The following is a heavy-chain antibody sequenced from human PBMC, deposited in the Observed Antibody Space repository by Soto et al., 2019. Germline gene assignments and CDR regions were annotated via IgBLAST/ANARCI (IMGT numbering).Heavy chain of an antibody. J-gene: IGHJ3*02. V-gene: IGHV3-72*01. CDR3: TRVQIYADESVRPFDI. CDR1: GFTFSDHY. Sequence: EVQLVESGGGLVQPGGSLRLSCAASGFTFSDHYMDWVRQAPGKGLEWVGRIRNKANSYSTQYAASVKGRFTISRDDSKTSLSLQMNSLKTEDTAVYYCTRVQIYADESVRPFDIWGQGTVVTVSS. CDR2: IRNKANSYST. D-gene: IGHD2-8*01.